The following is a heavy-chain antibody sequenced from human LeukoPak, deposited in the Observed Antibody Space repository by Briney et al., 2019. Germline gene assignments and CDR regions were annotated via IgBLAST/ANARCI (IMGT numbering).Heavy chain of an antibody. CDR1: GFTFSSYA. CDR3: ARAQEDTAMALDY. V-gene: IGHV3-30-3*01. D-gene: IGHD5-18*01. CDR2: ISYDGGNK. J-gene: IGHJ4*02. Sequence: PGGSLRLSCAASGFTFSSYAMHWVRQAPGKGLEWVAVISYDGGNKYYADSVKGRFTISRDNSKNTLYLQMNSLRAEDTAVYYCARAQEDTAMALDYWGQGTLVTVSS.